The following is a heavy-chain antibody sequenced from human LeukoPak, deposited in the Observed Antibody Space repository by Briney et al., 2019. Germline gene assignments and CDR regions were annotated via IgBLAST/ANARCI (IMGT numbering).Heavy chain of an antibody. D-gene: IGHD3-3*01. CDR3: ARDLFYVLRFLEWLSMGFDY. Sequence: PGRSLRLSCAASGFTFSSYAMHWVRQAPGKGLEWVAVISYDGSNKYYADSVKGRFTISRDNSKNTLYLQMNSLRAEDTAVYCCARDLFYVLRFLEWLSMGFDYWGQGTLVTVSS. J-gene: IGHJ4*02. V-gene: IGHV3-30-3*01. CDR2: ISYDGSNK. CDR1: GFTFSSYA.